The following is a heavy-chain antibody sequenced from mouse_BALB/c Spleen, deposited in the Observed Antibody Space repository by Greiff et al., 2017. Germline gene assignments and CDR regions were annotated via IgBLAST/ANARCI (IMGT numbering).Heavy chain of an antibody. D-gene: IGHD2-2*01. V-gene: IGHV1-7*01. CDR2: INPSTGYT. Sequence: QVQLQQSGAELAKPGASVKMSCKASGYTFTSYWMHWVKQRPGQGLEWIGYINPSTGYTEYNQKFKDKATLTADKSSSTAYMQLSSLTSEDSAVYYCARENYGYTWFAYWGQGTLVTVSA. J-gene: IGHJ3*01. CDR1: GYTFTSYW. CDR3: ARENYGYTWFAY.